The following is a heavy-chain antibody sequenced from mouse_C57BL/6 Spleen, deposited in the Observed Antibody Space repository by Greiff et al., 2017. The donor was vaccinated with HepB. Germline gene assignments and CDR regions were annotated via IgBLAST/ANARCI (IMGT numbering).Heavy chain of an antibody. CDR3: TRAPLNFDY. V-gene: IGHV1-15*01. J-gene: IGHJ2*01. CDR2: IDPETGGT. Sequence: VQLQQSGAELVRPGASVTLSCKASGYTFTDYEMHWVKQTPVHGLEWIGAIDPETGGTAYNQKFKGKAILTADKSSSTAYMELRSLTSEDSAVYYCTRAPLNFDYWGQGTTLTVSS. CDR1: GYTFTDYE.